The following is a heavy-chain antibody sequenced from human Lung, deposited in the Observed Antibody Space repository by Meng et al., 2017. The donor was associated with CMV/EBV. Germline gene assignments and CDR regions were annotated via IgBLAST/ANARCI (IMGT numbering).Heavy chain of an antibody. D-gene: IGHD2-2*01. Sequence: GGSXRLXCAASGFTFSSYEMNWVRQAPGKGLEWVSYISSSGSTIYYADSVKGRFTISRDNAKNSLYLQMNSLRAEDTAVYYCARLLSKGLIVVPAVSSDYWXPGKLV. V-gene: IGHV3-48*03. CDR3: ARLLSKGLIVVPAVSSDY. CDR2: ISSSGSTI. CDR1: GFTFSSYE. J-gene: IGHJ4*02.